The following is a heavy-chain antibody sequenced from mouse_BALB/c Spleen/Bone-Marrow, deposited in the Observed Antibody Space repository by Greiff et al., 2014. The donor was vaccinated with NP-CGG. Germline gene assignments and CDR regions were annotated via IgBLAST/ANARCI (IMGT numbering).Heavy chain of an antibody. CDR1: GFTFRSYG. Sequence: VQLQQSGGDLVKPGGFLKLSCAASGFTFRSYGMSWVRQTPDKRLEWVANIYSGGSYTNYPDSLRGRFTISRDNAQNTLFLQRMNLNSEETALYYSASQYDFDPFVYWGQGTLVTVSA. V-gene: IGHV5-6*01. D-gene: IGHD2-4*01. J-gene: IGHJ3*01. CDR3: ASQYDFDPFVY. CDR2: IYSGGSYT.